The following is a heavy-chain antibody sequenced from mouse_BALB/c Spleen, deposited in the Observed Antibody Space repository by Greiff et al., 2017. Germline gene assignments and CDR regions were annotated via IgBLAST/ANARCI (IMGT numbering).Heavy chain of an antibody. J-gene: IGHJ1*01. CDR2: INPSNGGT. CDR3: TRLRRGSYWYFEV. V-gene: IGHV1S81*02. D-gene: IGHD2-12*01. Sequence: QVQLKQSGAELVKPGASVKLSCKASGYTFTSYYMYWVKQRPGQGLEWIGEINPSNGGTNFNEKFKSKATLTVDKSSSTAYMQLSSLTSEDSAVYYCTRLRRGSYWYFEVWGAGTTVTVSS. CDR1: GYTFTSYY.